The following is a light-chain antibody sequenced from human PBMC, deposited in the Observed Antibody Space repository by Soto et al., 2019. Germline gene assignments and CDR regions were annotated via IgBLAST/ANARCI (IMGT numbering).Light chain of an antibody. Sequence: EIVLTQSPGTLSSSPGERATLSCRASQSVSSSYLAWYQQKPGQAPRLLIYGASSRATGIPDRFTGSGSGTDFTLTISRLEPEGFAVYYCQQYGDSRAFGQGTKVEIK. CDR1: QSVSSSY. V-gene: IGKV3-20*01. CDR3: QQYGDSRA. J-gene: IGKJ1*01. CDR2: GAS.